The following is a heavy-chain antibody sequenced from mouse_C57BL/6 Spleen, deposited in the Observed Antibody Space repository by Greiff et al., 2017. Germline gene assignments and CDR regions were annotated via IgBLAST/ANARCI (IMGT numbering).Heavy chain of an antibody. CDR3: ARSAGGSYFDY. D-gene: IGHD1-1*01. J-gene: IGHJ2*01. CDR2: IYPGDGGT. V-gene: IGHV1-82*01. CDR1: GYAFSSSW. Sequence: QVQLQQSGPELVKPGASVKISCKASGYAFSSSWMNWVKQRPGKGLEWIGRIYPGDGGTNYNGKFKGKATLTADKSSSTAYMQLSSLTSEDSAVYFCARSAGGSYFDYWGQGTTLTVSS.